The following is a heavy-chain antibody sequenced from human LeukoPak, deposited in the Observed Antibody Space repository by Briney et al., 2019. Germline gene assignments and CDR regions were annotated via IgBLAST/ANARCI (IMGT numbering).Heavy chain of an antibody. Sequence: PGGSLRLSCSISGFSFSAFGMHWVRQAPGKGLEWVALSTYDGSNTYYGDSVKGRFIISRDASKNTLFLQMDSLRADDTAVYYCARVRRYSGYNYFDAFDNWGQGTMVTVSS. CDR1: GFSFSAFG. D-gene: IGHD5-12*01. J-gene: IGHJ3*02. CDR2: STYDGSNT. CDR3: ARVRRYSGYNYFDAFDN. V-gene: IGHV3-30*03.